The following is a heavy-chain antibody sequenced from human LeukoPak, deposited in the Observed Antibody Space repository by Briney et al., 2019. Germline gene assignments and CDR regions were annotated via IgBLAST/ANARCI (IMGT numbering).Heavy chain of an antibody. CDR2: ISPHSGGT. D-gene: IGHD5-18*01. CDR3: ATCTADVYFRY. V-gene: IGHV1-2*02. CDR1: GYTFTGYF. Sequence: GASVKVSCKASGYTFTGYFVHWVRQAPGQGLEWMGWISPHSGGTNYAQKFQGRVIMTWDTSISTAHMELSRLRSDDTAVYYCATCTADVYFRYWGQGTLVTVSS. J-gene: IGHJ4*02.